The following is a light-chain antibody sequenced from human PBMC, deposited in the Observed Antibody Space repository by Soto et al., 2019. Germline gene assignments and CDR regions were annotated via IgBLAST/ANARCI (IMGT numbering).Light chain of an antibody. J-gene: IGKJ1*01. Sequence: DIVMTQSPDSLAVSLGERATINCKSSQSVLYSSNNKNYLAWYQQKPGQPPKALIYWASTRESGVPDRFSGSGYGTDFNLTISSLQAEDVAVYYCQKYYTNPWTFGQGTKVEIK. V-gene: IGKV4-1*01. CDR2: WAS. CDR1: QSVLYSSNNKNY. CDR3: QKYYTNPWT.